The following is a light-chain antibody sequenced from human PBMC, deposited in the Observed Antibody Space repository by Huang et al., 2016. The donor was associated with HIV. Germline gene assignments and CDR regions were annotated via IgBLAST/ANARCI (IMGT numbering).Light chain of an antibody. CDR2: AAS. CDR3: QETYSIPYT. Sequence: DIQMTQSPSSLSASVGDRVTITCRASQGISSYLNWYQQKPGKAPKLLIYAASTLQSGVPSRFSGSGSGTDFTLTISSLQPADSATYYCQETYSIPYTFGQGTKLEIE. J-gene: IGKJ2*01. V-gene: IGKV1-39*01. CDR1: QGISSY.